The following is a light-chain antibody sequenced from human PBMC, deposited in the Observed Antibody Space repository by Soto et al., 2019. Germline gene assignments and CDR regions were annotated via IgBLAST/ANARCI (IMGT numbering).Light chain of an antibody. CDR3: QVWDSGDDHPMI. CDR1: NIGSKS. CDR2: YDS. Sequence: SYELTQPPSVSVAPGKTARITCGGNNIGSKSAHWYQQKPGQAPVLVINYDSDRPSGIPERFSGSNSGNTATLTISRVEAGDESDYYCQVWDSGDDHPMIFGGGTQLTV. J-gene: IGLJ2*01. V-gene: IGLV3-21*04.